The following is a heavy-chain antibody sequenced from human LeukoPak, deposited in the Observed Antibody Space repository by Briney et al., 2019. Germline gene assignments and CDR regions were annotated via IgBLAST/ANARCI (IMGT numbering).Heavy chain of an antibody. CDR2: IWYDGSNK. CDR1: GFTFSSYG. J-gene: IGHJ6*04. Sequence: GRSLRLSCAASGFTFSSYGMHWVRQAPGKGLEWLAVIWYDGSNKYYADSVKGRFTISRDNSKNTLYLQMNSLRAEDTAVYYCASLHYYGSGSSSYYYGMDVWGKGTTVTVSS. CDR3: ASLHYYGSGSSSYYYGMDV. D-gene: IGHD3-10*01. V-gene: IGHV3-33*01.